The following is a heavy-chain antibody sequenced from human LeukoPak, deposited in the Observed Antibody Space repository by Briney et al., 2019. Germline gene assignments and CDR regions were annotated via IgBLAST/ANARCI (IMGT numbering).Heavy chain of an antibody. J-gene: IGHJ4*02. V-gene: IGHV4-39*07. CDR3: ARAREVGATPDY. CDR1: GGSISSSSYY. D-gene: IGHD1-26*01. Sequence: PSETLSLTCTVSGGSISSSSYYWGWIRQPPGKGLEWIGSIYYSGSTYYNPSLKSRVTISVDTSKNQFSLKLSSVTAADTAVYYCARAREVGATPDYWGQGTLVTVSS. CDR2: IYYSGST.